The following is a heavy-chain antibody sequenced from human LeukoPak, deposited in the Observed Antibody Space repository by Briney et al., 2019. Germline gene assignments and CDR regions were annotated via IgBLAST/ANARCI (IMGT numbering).Heavy chain of an antibody. J-gene: IGHJ5*02. CDR1: GDSFTKYW. CDR3: AGSYYDSSGYYNNWFDP. CDR2: IYPGDSDT. Sequence: GESLKISXKGSGDSFTKYWIGWARQMPGKGLEWMGIIYPGDSDTRYSPSFQGQVTITADKSISTAYLQWTSLKASDTAMYYCAGSYYDSSGYYNNWFDPWGQGTLVTVSS. V-gene: IGHV5-51*01. D-gene: IGHD3-22*01.